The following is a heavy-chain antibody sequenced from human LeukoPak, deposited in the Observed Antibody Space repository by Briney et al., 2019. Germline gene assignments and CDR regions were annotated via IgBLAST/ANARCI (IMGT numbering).Heavy chain of an antibody. Sequence: PSETLSLTCSVSGGSINSYYWSWIRQPPGKGLEWIGFIYYSGSTSYNPSLKSRVTISVDTPKNQFSLKLSSLTAADTAVYYCARGRGGGGSSNNWFDPWGQGTLVIVS. CDR1: GGSINSYY. CDR3: ARGRGGGGSSNNWFDP. V-gene: IGHV4-59*01. D-gene: IGHD2-15*01. CDR2: IYYSGST. J-gene: IGHJ5*02.